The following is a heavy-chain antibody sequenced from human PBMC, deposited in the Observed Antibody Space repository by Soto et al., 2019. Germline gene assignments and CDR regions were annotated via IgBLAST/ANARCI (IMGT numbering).Heavy chain of an antibody. Sequence: EVQLLESGGGLVQPGGSLRLSCAASGFTFSSYAMSWDRQAPGKGLEWVSVISGSGDSTYYADSVKGRLTISRDNSKNTLYLQMNSLRAEDTAVYNCAKRGAGHYFDYWGQGTLVTVSS. V-gene: IGHV3-23*01. CDR3: AKRGAGHYFDY. CDR1: GFTFSSYA. J-gene: IGHJ4*02. D-gene: IGHD6-19*01. CDR2: ISGSGDST.